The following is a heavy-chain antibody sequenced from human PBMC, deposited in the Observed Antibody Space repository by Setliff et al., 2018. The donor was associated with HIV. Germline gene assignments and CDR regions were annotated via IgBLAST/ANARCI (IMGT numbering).Heavy chain of an antibody. CDR3: ARALAYCGADCPEDAFDI. V-gene: IGHV4-59*11. D-gene: IGHD2-21*01. CDR1: GGSINSHY. Sequence: TLSLTCTVSGGSINSHYWNWIRQPPGKGPEWLAYVYYSGSTNYNPSLKSRVTISVDTSKNHFSLRLNSLTAADTAVYYCARALAYCGADCPEDAFDIWGQGTMVTVSS. CDR2: VYYSGST. J-gene: IGHJ3*02.